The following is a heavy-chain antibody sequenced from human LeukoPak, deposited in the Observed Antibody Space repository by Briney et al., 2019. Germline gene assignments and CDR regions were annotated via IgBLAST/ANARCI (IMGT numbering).Heavy chain of an antibody. CDR2: INPSGGST. CDR3: ATIPHSGSYPPSP. Sequence: ASVKVSCKASGYTFTSYYMHWVRQAPAQGLEWMGIINPSGGSTSYAQKFQGRVTMTRDMSTSTVYMELSSLRSEDTAVYYCATIPHSGSYPPSPWGQGTLVTVSS. D-gene: IGHD1-26*01. J-gene: IGHJ5*02. CDR1: GYTFTSYY. V-gene: IGHV1-46*01.